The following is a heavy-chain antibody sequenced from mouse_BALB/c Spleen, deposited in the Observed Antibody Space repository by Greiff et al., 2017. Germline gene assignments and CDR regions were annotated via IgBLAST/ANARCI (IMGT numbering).Heavy chain of an antibody. V-gene: IGHV5-6-5*01. CDR2: ISSGGST. Sequence: EVHLVESGGGLVKPGGSLKLSCAASGFTFSSYAMSWVRQTPEKRLEWVASISSGGSTYYPDSVKGRFTISRDNARNILYLQMSSLRSEDTAMYYCARERDYSWFAYWGQGTLVTVSA. D-gene: IGHD1-1*01. J-gene: IGHJ3*01. CDR3: ARERDYSWFAY. CDR1: GFTFSSYA.